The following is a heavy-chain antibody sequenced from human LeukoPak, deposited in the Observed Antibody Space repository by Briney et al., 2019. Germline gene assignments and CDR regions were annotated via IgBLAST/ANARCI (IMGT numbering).Heavy chain of an antibody. CDR3: ARDGGREGSSWPGYYYMGV. CDR1: GFTFSSYA. J-gene: IGHJ6*03. CDR2: ISYDGSNK. Sequence: PGRSLRLSCAASGFTFSSYAMHWVRQAPGKGLEWVAVISYDGSNKYYADSVKGRFTISRDNSKNTLYLQMNSLRAEDTAVYYCARDGGREGSSWPGYYYMGVWGKGTTVTVSS. D-gene: IGHD6-13*01. V-gene: IGHV3-30*01.